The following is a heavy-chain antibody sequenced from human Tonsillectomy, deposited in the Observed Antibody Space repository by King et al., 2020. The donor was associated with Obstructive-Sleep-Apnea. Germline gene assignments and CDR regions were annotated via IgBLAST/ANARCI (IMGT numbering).Heavy chain of an antibody. CDR1: GFSFSSYV. D-gene: IGHD1-14*01. CDR2: ISRDSSTE. J-gene: IGHJ3*01. CDR3: ARSTPGRNNGAFDL. Sequence: VQLVESGGGLVQPGGSLRLSCAASGFSFSSYVFNWVRQAPGKGLEWLSYISRDSSTEFYAGSVAGRFTISRDDAKNLLYLQMNRLRTDDSAIYYCARSTPGRNNGAFDLWGRGTMVTVSS. V-gene: IGHV3-48*04.